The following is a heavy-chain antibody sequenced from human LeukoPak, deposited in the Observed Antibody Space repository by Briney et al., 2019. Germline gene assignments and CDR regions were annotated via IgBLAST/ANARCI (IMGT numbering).Heavy chain of an antibody. CDR2: ISGGGGTT. D-gene: IGHD3-16*01. Sequence: GGSLRLSCAASGFTFSNYAMSWVRQAPGKGLEWVSVISGGGGTTFYADSAKGRFTISRDNSANTLDLQMHSLRAEDTAVYYCAKDGKFGGGSPGDSFDVWGQGTLVTVSS. CDR3: AKDGKFGGGSPGDSFDV. J-gene: IGHJ3*01. V-gene: IGHV3-23*01. CDR1: GFTFSNYA.